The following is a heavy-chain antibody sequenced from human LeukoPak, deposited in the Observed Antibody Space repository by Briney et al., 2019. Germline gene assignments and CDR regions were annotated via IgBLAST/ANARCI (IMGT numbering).Heavy chain of an antibody. V-gene: IGHV3-73*01. J-gene: IGHJ2*01. D-gene: IGHD6-13*01. CDR2: VRDKANGYAT. CDR3: ARVGPAAAGRGYWYFDL. Sequence: GGSLKLSCAASGFTFDDSPIHWVRQASGKGLEWVGRVRDKANGYATGYAASVKGRFTISRDDSKNTAYLQMNSLRAEDSAVYHCARVGPAAAGRGYWYFDLWGRGTLVTISS. CDR1: GFTFDDSP.